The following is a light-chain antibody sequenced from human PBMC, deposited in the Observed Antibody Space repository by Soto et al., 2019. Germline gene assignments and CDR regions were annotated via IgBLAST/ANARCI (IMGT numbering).Light chain of an antibody. CDR1: QDISSY. Sequence: DIQLTQSPSFLSASVGDRVTITCRASQDISSYLAWYQQKPGKAPKVLIYASPTLQSGVPSRFSGSGSGTEVSLTISSLQPEDFATYYCQQLNSYPFTFGPGTKVDIK. CDR3: QQLNSYPFT. J-gene: IGKJ3*01. V-gene: IGKV1-9*01. CDR2: ASP.